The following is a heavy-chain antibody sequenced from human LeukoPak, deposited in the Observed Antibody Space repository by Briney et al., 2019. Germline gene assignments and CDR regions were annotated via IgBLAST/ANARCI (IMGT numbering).Heavy chain of an antibody. CDR2: ISSSSSTI. V-gene: IGHV3-48*04. Sequence: PGGSLRLSCAASGFTYSSYSMNWVRQAPGKGLEWVSYISSSSSTIYYADSVKGRFTISRDNAKNSLYLQMNSLRAEDTAVYYCASPTCGGDCYSGDDAFDIWGQGTMVTVSS. J-gene: IGHJ3*02. CDR1: GFTYSSYS. CDR3: ASPTCGGDCYSGDDAFDI. D-gene: IGHD2-21*02.